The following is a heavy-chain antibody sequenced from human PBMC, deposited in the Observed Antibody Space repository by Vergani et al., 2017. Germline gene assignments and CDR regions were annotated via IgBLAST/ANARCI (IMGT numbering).Heavy chain of an antibody. V-gene: IGHV3-11*01. D-gene: IGHD4-11*01. Sequence: QVQLVESGGGLVKPGGSLRLSCAASVSRFSDHYMTWIRQAPGKGLGWVSYISNSGNTIEYADSVKGRFSLSRDNAKSSLFLQMDSLRAEDTAVYYCARDHRNYNNYPGTFDIGCQGSMVTVSS. J-gene: IGHJ3*02. CDR2: ISNSGNTI. CDR1: VSRFSDHY. CDR3: ARDHRNYNNYPGTFDI.